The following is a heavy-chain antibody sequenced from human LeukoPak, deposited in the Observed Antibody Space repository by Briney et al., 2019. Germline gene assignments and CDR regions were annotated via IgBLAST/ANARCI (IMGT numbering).Heavy chain of an antibody. CDR3: ARSTMVRGRSVFDI. Sequence: ASVKVSCKASGYTFTGYYMHWVRQAPGQGLEWMGWINPNSGGTNYAQKFQGRVTMTRDTSISTAYMELSRLRSDDTAVYYCARSTMVRGRSVFDIWGQGTMVTVSS. V-gene: IGHV1-2*02. CDR2: INPNSGGT. CDR1: GYTFTGYY. D-gene: IGHD3-10*01. J-gene: IGHJ3*02.